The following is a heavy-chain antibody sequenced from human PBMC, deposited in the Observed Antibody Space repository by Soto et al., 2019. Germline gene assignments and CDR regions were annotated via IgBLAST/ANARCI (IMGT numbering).Heavy chain of an antibody. Sequence: QVQLVESGGGVVQPGRSLRLSCAASGFTFRNYGMHWARQAPGKGLEWLAVIWYDGSNKYYADSVKGRFTISRDNSKNTLYLEMNSLRDEDTAVYYCARDVRSRRYDLWGQGTLVIVSS. CDR1: GFTFRNYG. D-gene: IGHD3-10*02. CDR2: IWYDGSNK. V-gene: IGHV3-33*01. J-gene: IGHJ5*02. CDR3: ARDVRSRRYDL.